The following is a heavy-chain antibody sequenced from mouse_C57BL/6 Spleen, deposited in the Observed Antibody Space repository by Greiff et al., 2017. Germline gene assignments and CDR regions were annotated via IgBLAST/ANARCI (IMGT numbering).Heavy chain of an antibody. Sequence: EVQRVESGGGLVKPGGSLKLSCAASGFTFSDYGMHWVRQAPEKGLEWVAYISSGSSTIYYADTVKGRFTITRDNAKNTLFLQMTSLRSEDTAMYYCARESSGPWFAYWGQGTLVTVAA. J-gene: IGHJ3*01. CDR3: ARESSGPWFAY. D-gene: IGHD3-2*02. CDR2: ISSGSSTI. V-gene: IGHV5-17*01. CDR1: GFTFSDYG.